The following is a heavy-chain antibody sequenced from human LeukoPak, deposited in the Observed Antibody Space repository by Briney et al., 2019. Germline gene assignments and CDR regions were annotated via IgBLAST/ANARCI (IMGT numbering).Heavy chain of an antibody. Sequence: SQTLSLTCTVSGGSISSCGYYWSWIRQHPGKGLEWIGYIYYSGSTYYNPSLKSRVTISVDTSKNQFSLKLSSVTAADTAVYYCARVNYGDYVSYFNYWGQGTLVTVSS. CDR3: ARVNYGDYVSYFNY. CDR1: GGSISSCGYY. V-gene: IGHV4-31*03. CDR2: IYYSGST. D-gene: IGHD4-17*01. J-gene: IGHJ4*02.